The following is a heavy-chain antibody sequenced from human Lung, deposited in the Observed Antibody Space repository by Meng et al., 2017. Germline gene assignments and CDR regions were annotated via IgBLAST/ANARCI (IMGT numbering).Heavy chain of an antibody. D-gene: IGHD1/OR15-1a*01. V-gene: IGHV4-34*01. CDR2: INHSGST. Sequence: VQLQQGGAGLLKPSETLSLTCAVYGGSFSGYYWIWIRQPPGKGLEWIGEINHSGSTNYNPSLKSRVTISVDTSKNQFSLKLSSVTAADTAVYYCARPKQANWYFDLWGRGTLVTVSS. CDR3: ARPKQANWYFDL. J-gene: IGHJ2*01. CDR1: GGSFSGYY.